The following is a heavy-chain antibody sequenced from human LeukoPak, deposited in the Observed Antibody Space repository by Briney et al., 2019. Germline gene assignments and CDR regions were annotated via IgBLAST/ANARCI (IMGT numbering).Heavy chain of an antibody. Sequence: SETLSLTCAVYGGSFSGYYWSWIRQPPGKGLEWIGEINHSGSTNYNPSLKSRVTISVDTSKNQFSLKPSSVTAADTAVYYCARGGATAMVMGQEYYFDYWGQGTLVTVSS. J-gene: IGHJ4*02. CDR3: ARGGATAMVMGQEYYFDY. D-gene: IGHD5-18*01. V-gene: IGHV4-34*01. CDR2: INHSGST. CDR1: GGSFSGYY.